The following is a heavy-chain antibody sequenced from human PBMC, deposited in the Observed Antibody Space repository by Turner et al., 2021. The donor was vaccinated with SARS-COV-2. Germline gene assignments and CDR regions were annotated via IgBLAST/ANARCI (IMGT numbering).Heavy chain of an antibody. D-gene: IGHD2-15*01. V-gene: IGHV3-73*01. CDR2: IRSKANSYAT. CDR1: GFTFSGSA. CDR3: TIYCSGGSCYGI. J-gene: IGHJ4*02. Sequence: EVQLVEFGGGLVQPGGSLKLSCAASGFTFSGSAMHWVRQASGKGLEGVGRIRSKANSYATAYAASVKGRFTISRDDSKNTAYLQMNSLKTEDTAVYYCTIYCSGGSCYGIWGQGTLVTVSS.